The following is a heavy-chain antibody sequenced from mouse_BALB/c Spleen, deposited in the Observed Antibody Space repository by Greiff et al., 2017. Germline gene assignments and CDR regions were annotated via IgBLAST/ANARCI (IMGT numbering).Heavy chain of an antibody. Sequence: EVKLMESGGGLVKPGGSLKLSCAASGFTFSSYTMSWVRQTPEKRLEWVATISSGGSYTYYPDSVKGRFTISRDNAKNTLYLQMSSLKSEDTAMYYCTSSYGYDEAWFAYWGQGTLVTVSA. D-gene: IGHD2-2*01. J-gene: IGHJ3*01. V-gene: IGHV5-6-4*01. CDR3: TSSYGYDEAWFAY. CDR1: GFTFSSYT. CDR2: ISSGGSYT.